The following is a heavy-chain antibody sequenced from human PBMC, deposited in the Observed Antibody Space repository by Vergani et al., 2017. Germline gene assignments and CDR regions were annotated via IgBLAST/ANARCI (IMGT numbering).Heavy chain of an antibody. CDR3: ASYCSSTSCYWGDY. CDR2: ISYDGSNK. J-gene: IGHJ4*02. V-gene: IGHV3-30-3*01. D-gene: IGHD2-2*01. Sequence: VQLVESGGGLVQPGGSLRLSCAASGFTFSSYAMHWVRQAPGKGLEWVAVISYDGSNKYYADSVKGRFTISRDNSKNTLYLQMNSLRAEDTAVYYCASYCSSTSCYWGDYWGQGTLVTVSS. CDR1: GFTFSSYA.